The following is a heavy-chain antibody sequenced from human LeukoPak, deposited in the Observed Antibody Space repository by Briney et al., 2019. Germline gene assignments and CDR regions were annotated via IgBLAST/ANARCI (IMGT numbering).Heavy chain of an antibody. CDR2: ISITSNTI. CDR1: GFSFRDYE. V-gene: IGHV3-48*03. Sequence: PGGSLRLSCAATGFSFRDYEMSWVRQAPGQGLEWVSYISITSNTIHYADSVKGRFTISRDNTKNSLHLQITRLRADDTAVYYCARGALDAYDSWGQGTPVTVSS. D-gene: IGHD5-24*01. J-gene: IGHJ5*01. CDR3: ARGALDAYDS.